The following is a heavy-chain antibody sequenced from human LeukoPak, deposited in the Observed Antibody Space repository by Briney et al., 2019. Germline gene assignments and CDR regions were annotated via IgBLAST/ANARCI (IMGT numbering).Heavy chain of an antibody. V-gene: IGHV3-30*18. D-gene: IGHD3-10*01. Sequence: GTSLRLSCAASGFTLSSCGMHWVRQAPGKGLEWVAVITYDGITTYFDDSVKGRFTISRDTSKSMLYLQMNSLRPEDTAVYYCVKEQSSGNYRTADFWGQGTLVTISS. CDR3: VKEQSSGNYRTADF. J-gene: IGHJ4*02. CDR2: ITYDGITT. CDR1: GFTLSSCG.